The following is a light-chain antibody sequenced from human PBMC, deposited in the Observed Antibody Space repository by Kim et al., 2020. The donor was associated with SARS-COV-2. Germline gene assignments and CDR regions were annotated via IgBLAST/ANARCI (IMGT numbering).Light chain of an antibody. V-gene: IGKV3-11*01. CDR2: DAS. CDR1: QSVGNY. Sequence: EIVLTQSPATLSLSPGERATLSCRGSQSVGNYLAWYQQKPGQAPRLLIYDASSRATGIPARFSGSGSGTDFTLTISSLEPEDFAVYYCQQRSNWPPLTFGGGTKVDIK. CDR3: QQRSNWPPLT. J-gene: IGKJ4*01.